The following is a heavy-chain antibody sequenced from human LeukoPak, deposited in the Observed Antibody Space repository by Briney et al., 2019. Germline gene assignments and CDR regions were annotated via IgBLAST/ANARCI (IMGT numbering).Heavy chain of an antibody. J-gene: IGHJ4*02. CDR2: ISSSSNYI. D-gene: IGHD3-3*01. Sequence: PGGSLRLSCAASGFTFSSFAMNWVRQAPGKGLEWVSSISSSSNYIYYADSVKGRFTISRDNSKNTLYLQMNSLRAEDTAVYYCANFLEWLSSPFDYWGQGTLVTVSS. CDR1: GFTFSSFA. V-gene: IGHV3-21*01. CDR3: ANFLEWLSSPFDY.